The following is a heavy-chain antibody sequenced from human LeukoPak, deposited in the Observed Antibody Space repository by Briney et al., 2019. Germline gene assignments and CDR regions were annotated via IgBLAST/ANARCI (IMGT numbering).Heavy chain of an antibody. CDR3: AREPSRGFGELSLPFDY. CDR1: DYSISSGYY. D-gene: IGHD3-10*01. CDR2: IYHSGST. V-gene: IGHV4-38-2*02. Sequence: SETPSLTCAVSDYSISSGYYWGWIRQPPGKGLEWIGSIYHSGSTYYNPSLKSRVTISVDTSKNQLSLKLSSVTAADTAVYYCAREPSRGFGELSLPFDYWGQGTLVTVSS. J-gene: IGHJ4*02.